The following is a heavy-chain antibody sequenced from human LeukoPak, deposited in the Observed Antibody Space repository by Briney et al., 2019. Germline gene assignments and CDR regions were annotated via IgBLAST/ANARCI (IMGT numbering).Heavy chain of an antibody. J-gene: IGHJ3*02. CDR3: ARRRIVGSTDDAFDI. Sequence: GGSLRLSCAASGFTFSSYSMNWVRQAPGKGLEWVSSISSSSSYIYYADSVKGRFTISGDNAKNSLYLQMNSLRAEDTAVYYCARRRIVGSTDDAFDIWGQGTMVTLSS. V-gene: IGHV3-21*01. CDR2: ISSSSSYI. CDR1: GFTFSSYS. D-gene: IGHD1-26*01.